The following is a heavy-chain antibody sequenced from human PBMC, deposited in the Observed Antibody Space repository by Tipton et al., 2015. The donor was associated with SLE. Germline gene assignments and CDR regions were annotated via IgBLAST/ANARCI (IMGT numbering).Heavy chain of an antibody. CDR1: GFTFSTYW. Sequence: SLRLSCVTSGFTFSTYWMSWARQAPGKGLEWVASIKKDGSEQYYVDSVKGRFTISRDDAKNALYLQMTDLRVEDTAVYYCVRGSAYNIWWGQGTLVTVSS. CDR2: IKKDGSEQ. CDR3: VRGSAYNIW. V-gene: IGHV3-7*03. D-gene: IGHD5-18*01. J-gene: IGHJ4*02.